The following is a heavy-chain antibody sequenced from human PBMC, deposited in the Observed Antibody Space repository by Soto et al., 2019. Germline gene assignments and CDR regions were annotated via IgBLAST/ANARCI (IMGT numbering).Heavy chain of an antibody. Sequence: EVQLVESGGGLIQPGGSLRLSCAASGFTVNSKYMSWVRQAPGKGLEWVSVIYSGGDTYYTDSVKGRFTISRDNSENTVSLQMNSLRTEDTAVYYCARGSWDTARIRIGFDYWGLGALVTVSS. J-gene: IGHJ4*02. CDR1: GFTVNSKY. D-gene: IGHD5-18*01. CDR3: ARGSWDTARIRIGFDY. CDR2: IYSGGDT. V-gene: IGHV3-53*01.